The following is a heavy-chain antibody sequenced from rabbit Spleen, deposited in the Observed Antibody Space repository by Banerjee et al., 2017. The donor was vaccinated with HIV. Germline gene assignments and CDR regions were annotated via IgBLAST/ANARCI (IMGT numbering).Heavy chain of an antibody. CDR3: ASDIYGYGGFNL. J-gene: IGHJ4*01. CDR2: IYPMNAGT. V-gene: IGHV1S45*01. Sequence: QEQLEESGGDLVKPGGTLTLTCTVSGFSLNDNYVMRWVRQAPGKGLEWVGTIYPMNAGTYYANWAKGRFTISKTSSTTVTLQMTNLTAADTATYFCASDIYGYGGFNLWGPGTLVTVS. D-gene: IGHD6-1*01. CDR1: GFSLNDNYV.